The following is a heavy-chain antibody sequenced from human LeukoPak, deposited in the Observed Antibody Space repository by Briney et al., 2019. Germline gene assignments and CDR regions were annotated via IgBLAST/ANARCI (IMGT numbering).Heavy chain of an antibody. Sequence: GGSLRLSCAASGFTFSSYAMTWVRQAPGKGLDWVSAIGNSGGSTYYADSVKGRFTISRGNSKNTLYLQMSSLRAEDTAVYYCAKGLYYYAMDVWGQGTAVTVSS. J-gene: IGHJ6*02. CDR1: GFTFSSYA. CDR2: IGNSGGST. V-gene: IGHV3-23*01. CDR3: AKGLYYYAMDV.